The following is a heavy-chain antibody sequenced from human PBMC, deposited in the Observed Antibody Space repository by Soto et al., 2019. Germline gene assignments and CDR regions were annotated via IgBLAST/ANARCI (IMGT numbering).Heavy chain of an antibody. V-gene: IGHV3-30-3*01. CDR2: ISYDGSNK. CDR3: ARDQYCSGGSCLSYGMDV. D-gene: IGHD2-15*01. Sequence: QVQLVESGGGVVQPGRSLRLSCAASGFTFSSYAMHWVRQAPGKGLEWVAVISYDGSNKYYADSVKGRFTISRDNSKNPLYLQMNSLRAEDTAVYYCARDQYCSGGSCLSYGMDVWGQGTTVTVSS. J-gene: IGHJ6*02. CDR1: GFTFSSYA.